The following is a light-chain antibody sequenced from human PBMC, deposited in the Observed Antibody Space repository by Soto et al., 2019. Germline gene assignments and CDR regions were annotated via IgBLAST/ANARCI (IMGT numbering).Light chain of an antibody. Sequence: DIQMTQSPSTLSVSVGDRVTITFRASQSISTWLAWYQQKPGKAPNLLIYGASSLESGVPPRFSGDGSETDFTLTISSLQRDDFGTYYCQQYSRLWSFGQGTKVDIK. J-gene: IGKJ1*01. CDR3: QQYSRLWS. V-gene: IGKV1-5*03. CDR1: QSISTW. CDR2: GAS.